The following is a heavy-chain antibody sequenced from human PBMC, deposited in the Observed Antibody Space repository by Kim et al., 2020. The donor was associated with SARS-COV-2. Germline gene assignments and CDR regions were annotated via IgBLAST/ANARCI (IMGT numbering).Heavy chain of an antibody. Sequence: SETLSLTCTVSGGSISSYYWSWIRQPPGKGLEWIGYIYYSGSTNYNPSLKSRVTISVDTSKNQFSLKLSSVTPADTAVYYCARVQYLYDSSGYYYGGYYFDYWVQGTLVTVSS. J-gene: IGHJ4*02. CDR1: GGSISSYY. V-gene: IGHV4-59*01. D-gene: IGHD3-22*01. CDR2: IYYSGST. CDR3: ARVQYLYDSSGYYYGGYYFDY.